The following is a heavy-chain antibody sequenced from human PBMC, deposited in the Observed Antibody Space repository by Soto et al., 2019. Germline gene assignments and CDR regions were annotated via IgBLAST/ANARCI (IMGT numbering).Heavy chain of an antibody. CDR3: AKDLDYYDSSGPRFDY. CDR2: ISGSGGST. CDR1: CFTFSSYS. D-gene: IGHD3-22*01. Sequence: GGSLRLSCAASCFTFSSYSMSWVRQAPGKGLEWVSAISGSGGSTYYADSVKGRFTISRDNSKNTLYLQMNSLRAEDTAVYYCAKDLDYYDSSGPRFDYWGQGTLVTVSS. V-gene: IGHV3-23*01. J-gene: IGHJ4*02.